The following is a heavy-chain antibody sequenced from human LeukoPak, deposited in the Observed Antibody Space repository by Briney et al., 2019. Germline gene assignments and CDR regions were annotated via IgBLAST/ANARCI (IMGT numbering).Heavy chain of an antibody. V-gene: IGHV3-21*01. CDR2: ISSSSSYI. CDR1: GFTFSSYS. D-gene: IGHD3-10*01. J-gene: IGHJ6*03. Sequence: GGSLRLSCAASGFTFSSYSMNWVRQAPGKGLEWVSSISSSSSYIYYADSVKGRFTISRDNAKNSLYLQMNSLRAEDTAVYYCAREGVRGVMAPYYYYMDVWGKGTTVTVSS. CDR3: AREGVRGVMAPYYYYMDV.